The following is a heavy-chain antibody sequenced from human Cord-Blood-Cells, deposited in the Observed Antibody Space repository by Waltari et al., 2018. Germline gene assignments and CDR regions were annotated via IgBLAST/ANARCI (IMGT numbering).Heavy chain of an antibody. D-gene: IGHD3-22*01. V-gene: IGHV3-9*01. Sequence: EVQLVESGGGLVQPGRSLRLSCAASGFTFADYAMHWVRQAPGKGLEWVSGISWNSGSIGYADSVKGRFTISRDNAKNSLYLQMNSLRAEDTALYYCAKDYYDSSGYYDAFDIWGQGTMVTVSS. CDR1: GFTFADYA. CDR3: AKDYYDSSGYYDAFDI. J-gene: IGHJ3*02. CDR2: ISWNSGSI.